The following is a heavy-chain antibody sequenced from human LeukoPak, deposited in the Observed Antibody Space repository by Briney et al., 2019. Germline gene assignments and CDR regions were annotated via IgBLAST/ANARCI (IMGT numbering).Heavy chain of an antibody. D-gene: IGHD2-21*01. CDR1: GFTFSSYA. J-gene: IGHJ4*02. CDR3: TRSHKFQDYFDY. CDR2: IRSKAYGGTT. V-gene: IGHV3-49*04. Sequence: PGGSLRLSCVASGFTFSSYAMSWVRQAPGKGLEWVGFIRSKAYGGTTEYAASVKGRFTISRDDSKSIAYLQMNSLKTEDTAVYYCTRSHKFQDYFDYWGQGTLVTVSS.